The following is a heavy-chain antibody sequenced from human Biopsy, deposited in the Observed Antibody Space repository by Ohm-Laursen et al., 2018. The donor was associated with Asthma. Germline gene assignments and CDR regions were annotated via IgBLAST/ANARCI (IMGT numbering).Heavy chain of an antibody. Sequence: SQTLSLTCTVSGVSISNRNYYWGWIRQSPGKGLVWSGSGDYRGSPYYTFYIPSLESRATIPLAASKNQFSLTLTSVTAADTAQYYCVRQSGYRSGWPKLLFVYYGIDVWGPGTTVTVSS. V-gene: IGHV4-39*01. J-gene: IGHJ6*02. CDR2: GDYRGSPYYT. CDR3: VRQSGYRSGWPKLLFVYYGIDV. CDR1: GVSISNRNYY. D-gene: IGHD6-19*01.